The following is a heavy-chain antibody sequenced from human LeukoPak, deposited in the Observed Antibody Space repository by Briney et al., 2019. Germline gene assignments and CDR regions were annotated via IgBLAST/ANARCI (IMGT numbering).Heavy chain of an antibody. CDR1: GGSINSGGYY. CDR2: IYYRGNA. CDR3: ARDNYYDRKGFDN. D-gene: IGHD3-22*01. Sequence: SETLSLTCTVSGGSINSGGYYWTWIRQHPGKGLEWIGYIYYRGNADYNPSLRSRVSISVDTSKNQFSLKLSSVTAADTAVYFCARDNYYDRKGFDNWGQGTLVTASS. J-gene: IGHJ4*02. V-gene: IGHV4-31*03.